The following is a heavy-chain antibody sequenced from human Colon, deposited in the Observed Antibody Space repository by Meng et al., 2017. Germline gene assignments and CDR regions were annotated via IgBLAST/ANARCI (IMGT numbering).Heavy chain of an antibody. V-gene: IGHV4-4*02. CDR2: IFHAENT. D-gene: IGHD1-1*01. Sequence: VPLTAADPGLGRPSRTSPSTCPVLGGSITYDYVWSCVRQPPAKELEGMGVIFHAENTNYNPSLKSRATMPLDSSKNQFSLTLTSVTVADTAAEYCARDFHSTRTVFDSWGQGTLVTVSS. CDR3: ARDFHSTRTVFDS. CDR1: GGSITYDYV. J-gene: IGHJ4*02.